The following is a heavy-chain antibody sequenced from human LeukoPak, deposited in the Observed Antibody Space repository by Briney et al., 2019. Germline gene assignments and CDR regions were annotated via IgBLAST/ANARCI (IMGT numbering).Heavy chain of an antibody. D-gene: IGHD3-10*01. V-gene: IGHV3-21*01. CDR1: GFNFSTYS. CDR3: AKDESRVRGVIRDAFDF. CDR2: IDFTSTYI. Sequence: GGSLRFSCAASGFNFSTYSMNWVRQAPGKGLEWVSAIDFTSTYIDYADSVKGRFTISRDNAKKSLYLQMNSLRVEDTAVYYCAKDESRVRGVIRDAFDFWGQGTLDTVSS. J-gene: IGHJ3*01.